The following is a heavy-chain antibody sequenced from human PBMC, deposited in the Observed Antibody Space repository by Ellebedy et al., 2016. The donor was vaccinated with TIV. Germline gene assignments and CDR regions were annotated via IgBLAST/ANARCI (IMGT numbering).Heavy chain of an antibody. CDR3: ARKVPAPTTVPPNWYFDL. D-gene: IGHD4-17*01. V-gene: IGHV3-74*01. CDR1: GFTFSHYA. J-gene: IGHJ2*01. Sequence: GESLKISCAASGFTFSHYAMHWVRQAPGKGLVWVSRINSDGSSTSYADSVKGRFTISRDNAKNSLYLQMNSLRAEDTAVYYCARKVPAPTTVPPNWYFDLWGRGTLVTVSS. CDR2: INSDGSST.